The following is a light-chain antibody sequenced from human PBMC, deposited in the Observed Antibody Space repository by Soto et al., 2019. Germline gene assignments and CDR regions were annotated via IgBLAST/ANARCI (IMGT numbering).Light chain of an antibody. CDR1: QSINSY. CDR2: AAS. Sequence: DIQVTQSPSSLSASVGDRVTITCWASQSINSYLNWYQQKPGKAPKLLIYAASSLQSGVPSRFSGSGSGTDFTLTISSLQPEDFATYYCQQSYSPFLTFGGGTKVEI. J-gene: IGKJ4*01. CDR3: QQSYSPFLT. V-gene: IGKV1-39*01.